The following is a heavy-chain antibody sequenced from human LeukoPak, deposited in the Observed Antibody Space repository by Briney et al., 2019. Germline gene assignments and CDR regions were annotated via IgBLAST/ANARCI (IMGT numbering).Heavy chain of an antibody. CDR3: AKDIGQWLVNSYFDY. V-gene: IGHV3-9*01. Sequence: GGPLRLSCAASGFTFDDYAMHWVRQAPGKGLEWVSGISWNSGSIGYADSVKGRFTISRDNAKNSLYLQMNSLRAEDTALYYCAKDIGQWLVNSYFDYWGQGTLVTVSS. CDR1: GFTFDDYA. D-gene: IGHD6-19*01. CDR2: ISWNSGSI. J-gene: IGHJ4*02.